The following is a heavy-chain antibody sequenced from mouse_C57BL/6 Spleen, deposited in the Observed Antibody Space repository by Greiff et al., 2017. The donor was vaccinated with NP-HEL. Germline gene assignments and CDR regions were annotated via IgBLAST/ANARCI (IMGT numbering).Heavy chain of an antibody. CDR3: ARGHYDYVGFAY. V-gene: IGHV3-1*01. Sequence: VQLQQSGPGMVKPSQSLSLTCTVTGYSITSGYDWHWIRHFPGNKLEWMGYISYSGSTNYNPSLKSRISITHDTSKNHFFLKLNSVTTEDTATYYCARGHYDYVGFAYWGQGTLVTVSA. CDR1: GYSITSGYD. D-gene: IGHD2-4*01. J-gene: IGHJ3*01. CDR2: ISYSGST.